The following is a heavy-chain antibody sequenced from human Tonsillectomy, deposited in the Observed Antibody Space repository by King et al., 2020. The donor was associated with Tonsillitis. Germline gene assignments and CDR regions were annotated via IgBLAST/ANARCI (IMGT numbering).Heavy chain of an antibody. Sequence: VQLVESGGGVVQPGRSLRLSCAASGFTFSSYGMHWVRQAPGKGLEWVAVIWYNGSIKYYVDSVKGRFTISRDNSRNTLYLQMNSLRAEDTAVYYCARDGPNYYYMTVWGKGTTVTVSS. J-gene: IGHJ6*03. CDR3: ARDGPNYYYMTV. CDR1: GFTFSSYG. CDR2: IWYNGSIK. V-gene: IGHV3-33*08.